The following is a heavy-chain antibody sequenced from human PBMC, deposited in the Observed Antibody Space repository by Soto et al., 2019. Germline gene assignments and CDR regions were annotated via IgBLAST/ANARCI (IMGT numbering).Heavy chain of an antibody. J-gene: IGHJ6*02. V-gene: IGHV3-30*18. CDR1: GFTFSSYG. CDR2: ISYDGSNK. CDR3: AKGGWFGETYGMDV. D-gene: IGHD3-10*01. Sequence: GGSLRLSCAASGFTFSSYGMHWVRQAPGKGLEWVAVISYDGSNKYYADSVKGRFTISRDNSKNTLYLQMNSLRAEDTAVYYCAKGGWFGETYGMDVWGQGTTVTVSS.